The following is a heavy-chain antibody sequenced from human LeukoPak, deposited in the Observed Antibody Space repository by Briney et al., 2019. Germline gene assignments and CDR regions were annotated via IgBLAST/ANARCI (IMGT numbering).Heavy chain of an antibody. Sequence: GGSLRLSCAASGFTFSSYWMHWVRQAPGKGLVWVSRINSDGSSTSYADSVKGRFTISRDNAKNSLYLQMNSLRAEDTAVYYCAELGITMIGGVWGKGSTVTISS. V-gene: IGHV3-74*01. D-gene: IGHD3-10*02. J-gene: IGHJ6*04. CDR3: AELGITMIGGV. CDR2: INSDGSST. CDR1: GFTFSSYW.